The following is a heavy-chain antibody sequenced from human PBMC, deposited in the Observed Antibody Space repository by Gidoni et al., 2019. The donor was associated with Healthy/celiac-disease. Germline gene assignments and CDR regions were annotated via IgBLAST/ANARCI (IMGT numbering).Heavy chain of an antibody. CDR3: ARDESGGYRELLC. Sequence: QVQLVQSGAEVKKPGGSVKVSCKASGYTFPSYYMHWVRQAPGQWLEWMGIINPSGGSTSYAQKFQGRVSMTRDTSTSTVYMELSSLRSEDTAVYYCARDESGGYRELLCWGQGTLVTVSS. J-gene: IGHJ4*02. CDR2: INPSGGST. CDR1: GYTFPSYY. V-gene: IGHV1-46*03. D-gene: IGHD1-26*01.